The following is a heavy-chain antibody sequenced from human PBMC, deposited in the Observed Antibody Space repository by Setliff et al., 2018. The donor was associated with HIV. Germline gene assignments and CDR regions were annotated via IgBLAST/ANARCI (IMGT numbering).Heavy chain of an antibody. CDR3: ATLFSSGWHFDY. CDR2: INPNSGGS. V-gene: IGHV1-2*02. CDR1: GYTFTDYS. J-gene: IGHJ4*02. D-gene: IGHD6-19*01. Sequence: ASVKVSCKASGYTFTDYSMHWVRQAPGQGLEWMGWINPNSGGSSFAQKFQGRVTMTRDTSISTAYMELSSLRSDDTAVYYCATLFSSGWHFDYWGQGTLVTVSS.